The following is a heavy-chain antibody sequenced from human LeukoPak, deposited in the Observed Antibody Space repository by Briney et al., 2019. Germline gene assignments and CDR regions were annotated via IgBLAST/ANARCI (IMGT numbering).Heavy chain of an antibody. CDR2: INHSGST. V-gene: IGHV4-34*01. CDR3: ARVEYQLLTWRHLGDY. Sequence: KPSETLSLTCAVYGGSSSVYYWSWIRQPPGKGLEWIGEINHSGSTNYNPPLKSRVTMSVDTSKNQFSLKLTSVTAAGTAVYYCARVEYQLLTWRHLGDYWGQGTLVTVSS. CDR1: GGSSSVYY. D-gene: IGHD2-2*01. J-gene: IGHJ4*02.